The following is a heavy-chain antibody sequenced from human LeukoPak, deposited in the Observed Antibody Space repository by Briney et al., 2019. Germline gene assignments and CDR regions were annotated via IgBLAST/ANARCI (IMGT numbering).Heavy chain of an antibody. J-gene: IGHJ4*02. CDR1: GYTFTGYY. Sequence: ASVKVSCKASGYTFTGYYMHWVRQAPGQGLEWMGWINPNSGGTNCAQKFQGRVTMTRDTSISTAYMELSRLRSDDSAVYYCSLAHRYYFDYWGQGTLVTVSS. CDR3: SLAHRYYFDY. V-gene: IGHV1-2*02. CDR2: INPNSGGT.